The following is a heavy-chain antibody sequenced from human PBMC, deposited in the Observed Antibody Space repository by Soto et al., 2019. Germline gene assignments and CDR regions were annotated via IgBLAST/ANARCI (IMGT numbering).Heavy chain of an antibody. CDR3: AKPTVSFGRTVVAGPFDN. J-gene: IGHJ4*02. CDR2: ILYDGSNK. CDR1: GFTFSSFG. V-gene: IGHV3-30*18. D-gene: IGHD6-19*01. Sequence: QVQLVESGGGVVQPGRSLRLSCAASGFTFSSFGMHWVRQATGKGLEWVAVILYDGSNKYYADSVKGRFTISRDNSKNTLYLQMNSLRAEDTAVFYCAKPTVSFGRTVVAGPFDNWGQGTLVTVSS.